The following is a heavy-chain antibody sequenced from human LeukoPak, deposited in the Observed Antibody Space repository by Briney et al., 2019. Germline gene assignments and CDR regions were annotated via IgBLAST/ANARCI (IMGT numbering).Heavy chain of an antibody. CDR1: GYSISSGYY. D-gene: IGHD5-12*01. Sequence: SETLSLTCTVSGYSISSGYYWGWIRQPPGKGLEWIGTIYHSGSTDYNPSLKSRVTISVDTSKNQFSLKLSSVTAADTAVYYYARVQRGYSGRTTPQNNWFDPWGQGTLVTVSS. CDR3: ARVQRGYSGRTTPQNNWFDP. CDR2: IYHSGST. V-gene: IGHV4-38-2*02. J-gene: IGHJ5*02.